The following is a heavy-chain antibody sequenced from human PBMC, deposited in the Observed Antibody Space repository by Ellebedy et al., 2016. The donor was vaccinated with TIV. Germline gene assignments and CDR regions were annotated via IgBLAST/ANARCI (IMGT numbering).Heavy chain of an antibody. J-gene: IGHJ6*02. CDR3: AVIASVRTGLSYYYHGMDV. Sequence: AASVKVSCKASGGTFSSYIINWVRQAPGQGLEWMGGISPIFGTANYVQKFQGRVSITADESTSTAYMELSGLRPEATAVYYCAVIASVRTGLSYYYHGMDVWGQGTTVTVSS. CDR2: ISPIFGTA. CDR1: GGTFSSYI. D-gene: IGHD6-13*01. V-gene: IGHV1-69*13.